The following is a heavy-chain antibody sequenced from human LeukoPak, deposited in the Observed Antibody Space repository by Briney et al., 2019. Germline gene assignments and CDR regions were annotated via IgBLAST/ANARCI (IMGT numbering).Heavy chain of an antibody. Sequence: GGSLRLSCAASGFTFSSYAMSWVRQAPGKGLEWVSYISSSSSTIYYADSVKGRFTISRDNAKNSLYLQMNSLRDEDTAVYYCARTTTGGYDYWGQGTLVTVSS. CDR3: ARTTTGGYDY. D-gene: IGHD2-8*02. J-gene: IGHJ4*02. V-gene: IGHV3-48*02. CDR2: ISSSSSTI. CDR1: GFTFSSYA.